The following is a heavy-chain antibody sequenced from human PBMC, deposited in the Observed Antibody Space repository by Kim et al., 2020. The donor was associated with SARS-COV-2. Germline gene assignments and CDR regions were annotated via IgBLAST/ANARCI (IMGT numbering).Heavy chain of an antibody. CDR3: AKRIAVAGREY. V-gene: IGHV3-30*18. D-gene: IGHD6-19*01. CDR1: GFTFSSYG. CDR2: ISYDGSNK. J-gene: IGHJ4*02. Sequence: GGSLRLSCAASGFTFSSYGMHWVRQAPGKGLEWVAVISYDGSNKYYADSVKGRFTISRDNSKNTLYLQMNSLRAEDTAVYYCAKRIAVAGREYWGQGTLVTVSS.